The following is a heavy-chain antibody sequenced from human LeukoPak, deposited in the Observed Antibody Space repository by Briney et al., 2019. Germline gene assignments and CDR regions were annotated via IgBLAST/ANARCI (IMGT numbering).Heavy chain of an antibody. CDR2: IYYSGST. CDR1: GGSISSGGYY. CDR3: ARVSSGYEYFDY. V-gene: IGHV4-31*03. J-gene: IGHJ4*02. Sequence: PSQTLSLTCTVSGGSISSGGYYWSWIRQHPGKGLEWIGYIYYSGSTYYNPSLKSRVIISVDTSKNQFSLKLSSVTAADTAVYYCARVSSGYEYFDYWGQGTLVTVSS. D-gene: IGHD5-12*01.